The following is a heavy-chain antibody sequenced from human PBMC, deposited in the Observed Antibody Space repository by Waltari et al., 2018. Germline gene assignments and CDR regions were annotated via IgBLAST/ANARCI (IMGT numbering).Heavy chain of an antibody. D-gene: IGHD4-17*01. J-gene: IGHJ4*02. V-gene: IGHV3-30*04. CDR3: ARDRAFAVSLQD. Sequence: QAPLVESGGGVVQPGRSLRLSCATSGFTFSRFSMHWVRQAPGKGLQWVAGGSNDGIGRYADSVKGRFTISRDNAKSTVSLEMNSLRPDDTALYYCARDRAFAVSLQDWGQGTPVTVSS. CDR1: GFTFSRFS. CDR2: GSNDGIGR.